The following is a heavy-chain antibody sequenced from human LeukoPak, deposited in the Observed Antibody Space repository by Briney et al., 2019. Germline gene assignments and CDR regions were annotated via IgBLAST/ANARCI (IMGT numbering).Heavy chain of an antibody. J-gene: IGHJ4*02. Sequence: SVKVSCKASAGTFSSYAISWVRQAPGQGLEWMGGIIPIFGTANYAQKFQGRVTITADESTSTAYMELSSLRSEDTAVYYCASGGAGSSVYYFDYWGQGTLVTVSS. CDR1: AGTFSSYA. D-gene: IGHD3-10*01. CDR2: IIPIFGTA. CDR3: ASGGAGSSVYYFDY. V-gene: IGHV1-69*13.